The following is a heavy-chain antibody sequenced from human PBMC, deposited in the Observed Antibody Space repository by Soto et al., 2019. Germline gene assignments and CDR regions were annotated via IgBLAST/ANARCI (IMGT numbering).Heavy chain of an antibody. J-gene: IGHJ4*02. CDR2: INSDSTTT. CDR3: ARDLSH. V-gene: IGHV3-48*02. Sequence: DVHLVESGGGLVQPGGSLRLSCAVSGFPFSTYAMHWVRQAPGKGLEWISYINSDSTTTFHADSVKGRFTVSRDNAKNSLYLQMSRLRHADTAVYYCARDLSHWGQGTLVTVSS. CDR1: GFPFSTYA.